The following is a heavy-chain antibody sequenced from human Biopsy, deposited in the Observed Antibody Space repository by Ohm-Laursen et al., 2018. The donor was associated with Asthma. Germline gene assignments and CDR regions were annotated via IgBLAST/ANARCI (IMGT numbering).Heavy chain of an antibody. V-gene: IGHV1-69*13. CDR2: IIPIFGPT. Sequence: SVKVSCKASGGTFSSNSINRVRRAPGQGLEWMGRIIPIFGPTNYAQKFQGRVTISADDSTSTAYMELSSLSSEDTALYYCARGPEYVRSSGALDYWGQGTLVTVSS. D-gene: IGHD2-2*01. CDR1: GGTFSSNS. J-gene: IGHJ4*02. CDR3: ARGPEYVRSSGALDY.